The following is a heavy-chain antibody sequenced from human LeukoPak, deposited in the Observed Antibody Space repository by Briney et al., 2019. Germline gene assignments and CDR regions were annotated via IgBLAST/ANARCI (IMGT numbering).Heavy chain of an antibody. CDR1: GFTFSSYW. V-gene: IGHV3-7*01. Sequence: GGSLRLSCAASGFTFSSYWMSWVRQAPGKGLEWVANIKQDGSEKYYVDSVKGRFTISRDNAKNSLYLQLNSLRAGDTAVYYCASSAAGHNAFDIWGQGTMVTVSS. D-gene: IGHD6-13*01. CDR2: IKQDGSEK. J-gene: IGHJ3*02. CDR3: ASSAAGHNAFDI.